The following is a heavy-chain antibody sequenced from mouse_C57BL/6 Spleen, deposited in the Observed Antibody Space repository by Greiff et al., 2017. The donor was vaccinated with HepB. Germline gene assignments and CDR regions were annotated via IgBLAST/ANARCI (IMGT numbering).Heavy chain of an antibody. D-gene: IGHD3-2*02. CDR2: ISGGGGNT. J-gene: IGHJ3*01. Sequence: EVQRVESGGGLVKPGGSLKLSCAASGFTFSSYTMSWVRQTPEKRLEWVATISGGGGNTYYPDSVKGRFTISRDNAKNTLYLQMSSLRSEDTALYYCARQSSGYVGWFAYWGQGTLVTVSA. CDR3: ARQSSGYVGWFAY. CDR1: GFTFSSYT. V-gene: IGHV5-9*01.